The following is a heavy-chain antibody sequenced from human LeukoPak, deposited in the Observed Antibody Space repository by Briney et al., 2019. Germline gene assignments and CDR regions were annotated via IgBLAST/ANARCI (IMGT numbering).Heavy chain of an antibody. V-gene: IGHV3-23*01. J-gene: IGHJ4*02. CDR3: ARDRGRYYDSRGFYWGYYFDF. CDR1: GFTFSTYA. CDR2: ISGSGDST. Sequence: GGSLRLSCAASGFTFSTYAVNWVRQAPGKGLEWVSTISGSGDSTYYADSVKGRFTISRDNSKDTLYLQMSSVRVDDTAVYYCARDRGRYYDSRGFYWGYYFDFWGQGILVTVST. D-gene: IGHD3-22*01.